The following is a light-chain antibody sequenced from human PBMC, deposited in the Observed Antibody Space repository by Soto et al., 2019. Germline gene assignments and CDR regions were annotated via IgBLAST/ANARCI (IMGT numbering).Light chain of an antibody. CDR2: GAS. Sequence: EVVLTQSPATLSLSPGERPTLSCGAIENVRTFVDWYQQKPGQAPRLLIYGASNRATGIPARFSGSGSGTDFTLTISNLEPEDFAVYYCQHRTNWPPSITFGQGTRLEIK. CDR3: QHRTNWPPSIT. J-gene: IGKJ5*01. CDR1: ENVRTF. V-gene: IGKV3-11*01.